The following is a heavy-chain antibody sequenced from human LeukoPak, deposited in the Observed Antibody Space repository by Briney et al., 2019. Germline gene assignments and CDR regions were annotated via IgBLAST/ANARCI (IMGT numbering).Heavy chain of an antibody. CDR2: ISASGDST. J-gene: IGHJ4*02. V-gene: IGHV3-23*01. CDR3: AKDGPRSSWYDPPGHYFDN. Sequence: PGGSLRLSCAASGFTFSSYAMTWVRQAPGKGLEWVSSISASGDSTYFADSVKGRFTISRDNSKNTLYLQMNSLRAEDMAVYYCAKDGPRSSWYDPPGHYFDNWGQGSLVTVSS. D-gene: IGHD6-13*01. CDR1: GFTFSSYA.